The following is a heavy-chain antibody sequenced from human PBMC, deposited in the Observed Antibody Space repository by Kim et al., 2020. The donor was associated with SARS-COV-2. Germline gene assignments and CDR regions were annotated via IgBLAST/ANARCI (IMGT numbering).Heavy chain of an antibody. CDR2: IYYSGST. D-gene: IGHD3-16*01. V-gene: IGHV4-59*11. CDR1: GGSISSHY. CDR3: ARVGGRYYYYGMDV. J-gene: IGHJ6*02. Sequence: SETLSLTCTVSGGSISSHYWSWIRQPPGKGLEWIGYIYYSGSTNYNPSLKSRVTISVDTSKNQFSLKLSSVTAADTAVYYCARVGGRYYYYGMDVWGQGTTVTVSS.